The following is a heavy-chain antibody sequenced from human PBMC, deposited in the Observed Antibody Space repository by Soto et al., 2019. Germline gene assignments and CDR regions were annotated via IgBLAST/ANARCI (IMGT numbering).Heavy chain of an antibody. CDR1: GYRSTSYW. Sequence: PGESLKISCRTSGYRSTSYWLAWVRQMPRKGLEWMGIIFRSHSDTRYGPSFPGQVIMSADRSISAFFVEWTRLKASDTAVYFCARKGKSGFFDWFDPWGQGTLVNVSS. V-gene: IGHV5-51*01. CDR3: ARKGKSGFFDWFDP. CDR2: IFRSHSDT. J-gene: IGHJ5*02. D-gene: IGHD3-22*01.